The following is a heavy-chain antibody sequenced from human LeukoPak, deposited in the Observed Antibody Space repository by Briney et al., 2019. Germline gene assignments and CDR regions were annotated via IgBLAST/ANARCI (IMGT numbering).Heavy chain of an antibody. CDR3: ARDVSGGRGATEY. CDR1: GFTFSSYW. CDR2: INQGGSEK. Sequence: GGSLRLSCAASGFTFSSYWMSWLRQAPGKRLEWVGNINQGGSEKNYVDSVKGRFTLSRDNAKNSLDLQMNSLRAGDTAVYYCARDVSGGRGATEYWGQGALVTVSS. D-gene: IGHD1-26*01. V-gene: IGHV3-7*03. J-gene: IGHJ4*02.